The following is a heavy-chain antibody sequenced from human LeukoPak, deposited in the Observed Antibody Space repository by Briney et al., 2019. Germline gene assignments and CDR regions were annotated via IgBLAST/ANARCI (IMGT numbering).Heavy chain of an antibody. Sequence: PSETLSLTCTVSGGSISSYYWSWIRQPAGEGLEWVGRIYTSGSTNYNPSLKSRVTMSVDTSKNQFSLKLSSVTAADTAVYYCARDQWSSSSQRNIDYWGQGTLVAVSS. J-gene: IGHJ4*02. D-gene: IGHD6-13*01. CDR3: ARDQWSSSSQRNIDY. V-gene: IGHV4-4*07. CDR2: IYTSGST. CDR1: GGSISSYY.